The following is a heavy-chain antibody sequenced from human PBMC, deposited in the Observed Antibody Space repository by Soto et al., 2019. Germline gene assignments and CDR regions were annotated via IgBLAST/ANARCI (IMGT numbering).Heavy chain of an antibody. Sequence: PSETLSLTCTVSGGSISSGDYYWSWIRQPPGKGLEWIGYIYYSGSTYYNPSLKSRVTISVDTSKNQFSLKLSSVTAADTAVYYCARKSVTEGGMDVWGQGTTVTVSS. D-gene: IGHD2-21*02. CDR2: IYYSGST. V-gene: IGHV4-30-4*01. J-gene: IGHJ6*02. CDR3: ARKSVTEGGMDV. CDR1: GGSISSGDYY.